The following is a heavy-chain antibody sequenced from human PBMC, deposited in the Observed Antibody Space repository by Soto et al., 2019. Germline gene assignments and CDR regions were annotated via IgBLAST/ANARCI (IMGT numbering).Heavy chain of an antibody. Sequence: SETLSLTCAVSGGTFSGYYWSWFRQPPGKGLEWMGKIKNRGITNSNSSLMSRDTISLGTGKNQCSLTLISVTGADTAGYGGGRSMRLVASTRPYNSFGLDVWGQGTPVTVS. V-gene: IGHV4-34*08. CDR1: GGTFSGYY. D-gene: IGHD1-1*01. J-gene: IGHJ6*02. CDR2: IKNRGIT. CDR3: GRSMRLVASTRPYNSFGLDV.